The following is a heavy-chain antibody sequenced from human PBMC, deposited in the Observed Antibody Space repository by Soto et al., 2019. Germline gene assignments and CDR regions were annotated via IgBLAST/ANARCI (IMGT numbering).Heavy chain of an antibody. CDR1: GFTFSGSA. CDR2: IRSKPNNYAT. V-gene: IGHV3-73*01. Sequence: EVQLVECGGGLVQPGRSLKLSCAASGFTFSGSAMHWVRQASGKGLEWVGRIRSKPNNYATAYGASVKGRFTISRDDSKNTAYLQMNSLNTEDTAVYYCSRQASDFWSGKPQYYMDVWGKGTTVTVSS. D-gene: IGHD3-3*01. J-gene: IGHJ6*03. CDR3: SRQASDFWSGKPQYYMDV.